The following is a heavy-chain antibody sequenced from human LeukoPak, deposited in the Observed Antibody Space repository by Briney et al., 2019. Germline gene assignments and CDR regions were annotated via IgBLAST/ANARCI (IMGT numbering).Heavy chain of an antibody. V-gene: IGHV3-21*06. CDR2: VSNSGDYI. Sequence: GGSLRLSCAASGFSFSSYRMNWVRQAPGKGLEWVSSVSNSGDYIHYADSVKGRFTISRDNSKNSLYLQMNSLRAEDTAVYYCAAMTSVTTGDYWGQGTLVTVSS. CDR3: AAMTSVTTGDY. D-gene: IGHD4-11*01. CDR1: GFSFSSYR. J-gene: IGHJ4*02.